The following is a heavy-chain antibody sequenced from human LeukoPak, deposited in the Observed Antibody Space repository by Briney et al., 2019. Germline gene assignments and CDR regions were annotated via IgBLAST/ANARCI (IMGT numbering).Heavy chain of an antibody. D-gene: IGHD2-15*01. J-gene: IGHJ5*02. CDR1: GGSISSSSYY. CDR2: IYYGGST. V-gene: IGHV4-39*01. CDR3: ASQLVVVVAAPPGWFDH. Sequence: PSETLSLTCTVSGGSISSSSYYWGWIRQPPGKGLEWIGSIYYGGSTCYNPSLKSRVTISVDTSKNQFSLKLSSVTAADTAVYYCASQLVVVVAAPPGWFDHCGQGTLVTVSS.